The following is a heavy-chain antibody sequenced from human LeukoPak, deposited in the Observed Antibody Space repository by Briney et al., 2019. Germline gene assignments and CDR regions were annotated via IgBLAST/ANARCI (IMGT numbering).Heavy chain of an antibody. CDR3: ARDPRSLWFGVSIFDY. J-gene: IGHJ4*02. V-gene: IGHV6-1*01. D-gene: IGHD3-10*01. CDR2: TYYRSKWYN. Sequence: QTLSLTCAISGDSVSSNSAAWHWIRQSPSRGLEWLGRTYYRSKWYNDYAVSVKSRITINPDTSKNRFSLQLNSVTPEDTAVYYCARDPRSLWFGVSIFDYWGPGTLVTVSS. CDR1: GDSVSSNSAA.